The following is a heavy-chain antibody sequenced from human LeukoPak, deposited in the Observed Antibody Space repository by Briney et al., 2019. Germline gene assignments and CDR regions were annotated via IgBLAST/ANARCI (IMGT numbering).Heavy chain of an antibody. V-gene: IGHV3-23*01. CDR1: GFTFSSYA. Sequence: GGSLRLSCAASGFTFSSYAMSWVRQAPGKGLEWVSTISGGGGNIYYADSVKGRFTISRDNSENTLYLQMNSLRAEDTAVYYCAKATFRGSSLFQHWGQGTLVTVSS. CDR2: ISGGGGNI. D-gene: IGHD1-26*01. J-gene: IGHJ4*02. CDR3: AKATFRGSSLFQH.